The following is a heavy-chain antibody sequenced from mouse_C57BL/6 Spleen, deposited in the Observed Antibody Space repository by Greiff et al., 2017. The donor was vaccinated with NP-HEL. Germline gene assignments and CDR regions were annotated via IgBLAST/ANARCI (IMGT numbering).Heavy chain of an antibody. CDR2: IDPENGDT. Sequence: VQLQQSGAELVRPGASVKLSCTASGFNIKDDYMHWVKQRPEQGLEWIGWIDPENGDTEYASKFQGKATITADTSSNTAYLQLSSLTSEDTAVYYCTTGFPGSYWGQGTLVTVSA. CDR1: GFNIKDDY. CDR3: TTGFPGSY. J-gene: IGHJ3*01. V-gene: IGHV14-4*01.